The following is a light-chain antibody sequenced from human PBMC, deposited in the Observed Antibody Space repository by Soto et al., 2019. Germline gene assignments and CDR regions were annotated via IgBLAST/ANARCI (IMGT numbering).Light chain of an antibody. V-gene: IGKV3-15*01. CDR1: QSLRSS. J-gene: IGKJ5*01. CDR3: QQRSSWPIT. Sequence: ETMMTQSPDTLSVSLGERATLSCRASQSLRSSLAWYQQKPGQAPRLLIYDASTRATGIPARFSGSGSGTDFTLTISGLQSEDFAVYYCQQRSSWPITFGQGTRREIK. CDR2: DAS.